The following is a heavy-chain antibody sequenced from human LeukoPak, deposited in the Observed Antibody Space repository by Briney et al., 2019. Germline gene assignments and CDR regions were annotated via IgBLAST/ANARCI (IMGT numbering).Heavy chain of an antibody. J-gene: IGHJ6*02. D-gene: IGHD6-13*01. CDR3: ARDRGSSWYRDYYYYYYGMDV. Sequence: GASVKVSCKASGYTFTSYGISWVRQAPGQGLEWMGWISAYNGNTNYAQKLQGRVTMTTDTSTSTAYVELRSLRSDDTAVYYCARDRGSSWYRDYYYYYYGMDVWGQGTTVTVSS. V-gene: IGHV1-18*01. CDR2: ISAYNGNT. CDR1: GYTFTSYG.